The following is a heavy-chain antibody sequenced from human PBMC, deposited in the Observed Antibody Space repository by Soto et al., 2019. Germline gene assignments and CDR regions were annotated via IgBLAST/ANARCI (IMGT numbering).Heavy chain of an antibody. CDR1: GYTFASFY. D-gene: IGHD4-17*01. CDR2: INSGAGNT. Sequence: ASVKVSCKASGYTFASFYVHWVRQAPGQGLEWMGVINSGAGNTAYAQKFQGRVTMTSDTSTSTLYMEMSSLRSEDTAVYYCARLATVTPPYYFDYWGQGTLVTVSS. V-gene: IGHV1-46*01. J-gene: IGHJ4*02. CDR3: ARLATVTPPYYFDY.